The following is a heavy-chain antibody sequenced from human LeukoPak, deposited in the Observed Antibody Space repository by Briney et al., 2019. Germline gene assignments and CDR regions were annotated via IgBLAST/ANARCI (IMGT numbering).Heavy chain of an antibody. CDR1: GFTVGSNY. CDR2: IYSGGST. D-gene: IGHD3-10*01. J-gene: IGHJ4*02. CDR3: ARTPSGSGNFFDY. V-gene: IGHV3-53*01. Sequence: GGSLRLSCAASGFTVGSNYMSWVRQAPGKGLEWVSVIYSGGSTYYADSVKGRFTISRDNSKNTLYLQMNSLRAEDTAIYYCARTPSGSGNFFDYWGQGAPVTVSS.